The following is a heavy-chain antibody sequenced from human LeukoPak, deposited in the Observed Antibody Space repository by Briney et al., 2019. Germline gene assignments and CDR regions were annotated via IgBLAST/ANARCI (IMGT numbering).Heavy chain of an antibody. D-gene: IGHD4-17*01. CDR3: AKDISAYFDGDPGEDAFDI. J-gene: IGHJ3*02. CDR1: GFTFDDYA. V-gene: IGHV3-9*01. CDR2: ISWNSGSI. Sequence: TGGSLRLSCAASGFTFDDYAMHWVRQAPGKVLEWVSGISWNSGSIVYADSVKGRFTISRDNAKNSLYLQMNSLRAEDTALYYCAKDISAYFDGDPGEDAFDIWGQGTMVTVSS.